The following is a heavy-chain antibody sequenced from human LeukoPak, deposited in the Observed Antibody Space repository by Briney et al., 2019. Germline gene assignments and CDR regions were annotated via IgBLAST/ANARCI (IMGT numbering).Heavy chain of an antibody. Sequence: SDTLSLTCAVSDDSFSSHYRTWIRQPPGKGLEWIGYISYIGSTNYNPSLKSRVTISIDTSKNEFSLKLTSVTAADTAVYYCARDLVTVTKGFDIWGQGTMVTVSS. J-gene: IGHJ3*02. CDR1: DDSFSSHY. CDR2: ISYIGST. V-gene: IGHV4-59*11. CDR3: ARDLVTVTKGFDI. D-gene: IGHD4-17*01.